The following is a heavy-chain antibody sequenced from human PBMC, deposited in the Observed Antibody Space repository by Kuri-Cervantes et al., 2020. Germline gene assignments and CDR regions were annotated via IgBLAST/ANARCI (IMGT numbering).Heavy chain of an antibody. D-gene: IGHD3-22*01. CDR3: AKGPTIIVVAGEFDY. V-gene: IGHV3-7*03. CDR2: IKQDGSEK. J-gene: IGHJ4*02. Sequence: GESLKISCAASGFTFSSYAMSWVRQAPGKGLEWVANIKQDGSEKYYVDSVKGRFTISRDNAKNTLYLQMNSLRAEDTAVYYCAKGPTIIVVAGEFDYWGQGTLVTVSS. CDR1: GFTFSSYA.